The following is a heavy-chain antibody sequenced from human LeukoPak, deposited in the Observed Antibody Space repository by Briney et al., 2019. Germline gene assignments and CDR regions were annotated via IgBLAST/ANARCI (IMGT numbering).Heavy chain of an antibody. D-gene: IGHD3-3*01. CDR2: VFYSGST. J-gene: IGHJ5*02. V-gene: IGHV4-38-2*02. CDR3: ARHNYYHFWSTLNWFDP. Sequence: NPSETLSLTCTIIGSSIRDNYYWGWIRRPPGKGLEWIGSVFYSGSTYYNPSLKSRVTLSVDTPNNIFSLKLRSVTAADTAVYYCARHNYYHFWSTLNWFDPWGQGALVTVSS. CDR1: GSSIRDNYY.